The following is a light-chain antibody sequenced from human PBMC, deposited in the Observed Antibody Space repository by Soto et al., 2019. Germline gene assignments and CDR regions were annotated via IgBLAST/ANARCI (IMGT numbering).Light chain of an antibody. CDR2: GAS. CDR3: QQYGSSPLT. CDR1: QSVRSN. V-gene: IGKV3-20*01. J-gene: IGKJ4*01. Sequence: IGITQSPSTLSVSPGERATLSCRASQSVRSNLAWYKQKPGQAPRLLIYGASSRATGIPDRFSGSGSGTDFTLSISRLEPEDFAVYYCQQYGSSPLTFGGGTKVDIK.